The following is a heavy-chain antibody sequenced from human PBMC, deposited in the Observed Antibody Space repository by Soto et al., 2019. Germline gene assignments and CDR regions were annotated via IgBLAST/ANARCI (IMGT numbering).Heavy chain of an antibody. J-gene: IGHJ5*02. Sequence: QVQLVQSGAEVKKPGSSVKVSCTASGGTFSSYAISWVRQAPGQGLEWMGGIIPIFGTANYAQKFQGRVTITADESTSTAYMELSSLRSEDTAVYYCAAVPEYSSSSASGWFDPWGQGTLVTVSS. V-gene: IGHV1-69*01. CDR3: AAVPEYSSSSASGWFDP. CDR2: IIPIFGTA. D-gene: IGHD6-6*01. CDR1: GGTFSSYA.